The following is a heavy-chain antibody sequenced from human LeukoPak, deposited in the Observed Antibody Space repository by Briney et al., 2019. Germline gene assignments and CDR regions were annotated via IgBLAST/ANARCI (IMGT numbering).Heavy chain of an antibody. D-gene: IGHD3-10*01. Sequence: GGSLRLSCAASGFSVSTNYMNWVRQAPGKGLEWVSILYSGSSTYYTDSVKGRFTISRDNSRNTLYLHMTNLRAEDTAVYYCARVGDHYHWYLDLWGRGSLLTVYS. CDR1: GFSVSTNY. CDR2: LYSGSST. V-gene: IGHV3-53*01. J-gene: IGHJ2*01. CDR3: ARVGDHYHWYLDL.